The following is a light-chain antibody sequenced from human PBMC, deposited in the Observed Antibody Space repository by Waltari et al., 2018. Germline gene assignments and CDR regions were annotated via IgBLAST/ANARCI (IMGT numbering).Light chain of an antibody. CDR3: CPFVTGGTWV. CDR1: SNDVGTYKF. J-gene: IGLJ3*02. CDR2: EVS. Sequence: QSALTQPASVSGSPGQSITISCTGTSNDVGTYKFVSWYQQYPGKAPKLIIYEVSQWPSVVSNRFSGAKSGNTAALTISGLQTEDEADYYCCPFVTGGTWVFGGGTKLAVL. V-gene: IGLV2-23*02.